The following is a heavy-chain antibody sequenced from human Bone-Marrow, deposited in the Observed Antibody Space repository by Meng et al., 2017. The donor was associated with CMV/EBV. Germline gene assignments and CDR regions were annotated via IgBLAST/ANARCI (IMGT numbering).Heavy chain of an antibody. Sequence: GGPLRLLCAASGFTFDDYGMSWVRQAPGKGLEWVSGINWNGGSTGYADSVKGRFTISRDNAKNSLYLQMNSLRAEDTALYHCARDYYDSSGYYDYWCQGTLVTVSS. CDR3: ARDYYDSSGYYDY. D-gene: IGHD3-22*01. CDR2: INWNGGST. J-gene: IGHJ4*02. V-gene: IGHV3-20*01. CDR1: GFTFDDYG.